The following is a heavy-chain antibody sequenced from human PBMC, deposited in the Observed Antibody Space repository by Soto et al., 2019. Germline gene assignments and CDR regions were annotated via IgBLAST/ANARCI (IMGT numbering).Heavy chain of an antibody. CDR3: ASTDYYDSSGYSY. D-gene: IGHD3-22*01. CDR1: GGSISSGGYS. Sequence: QLQLQESGSGLVKPSQTLSLTCAVSGGSISSGGYSWSWIRQPPGNGLEWIGYIYHSGSTYYNPSLTSRVTISVDRSKNQFSLKLSSVTAADKAVYYCASTDYYDSSGYSYWGQGTLVTVSS. J-gene: IGHJ4*02. V-gene: IGHV4-30-2*01. CDR2: IYHSGST.